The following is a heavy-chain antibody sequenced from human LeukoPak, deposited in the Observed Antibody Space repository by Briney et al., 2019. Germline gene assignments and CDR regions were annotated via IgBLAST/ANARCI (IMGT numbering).Heavy chain of an antibody. V-gene: IGHV1-46*02. J-gene: IGHJ5*01. D-gene: IGHD3-10*01. CDR1: RDMLNSDH. Sequence: ASVKVSCKASRDMLNSDHMHWVRQAPGEGLEWMGVINAGGEDPKFAQNFQGRVDLTWDTSTNTIYMELARLRSEDTAVYYCTRAKVPPRPTWFGSWGQGTLVTVSS. CDR3: TRAKVPPRPTWFGS. CDR2: INAGGEDP.